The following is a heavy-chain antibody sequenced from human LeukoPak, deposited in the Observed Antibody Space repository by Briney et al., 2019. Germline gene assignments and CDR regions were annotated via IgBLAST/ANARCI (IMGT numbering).Heavy chain of an antibody. J-gene: IGHJ3*02. CDR3: ARDGRAYRYGYPFDAFDI. D-gene: IGHD5-18*01. V-gene: IGHV1-46*01. CDR2: INPSGGST. Sequence: GASVKVSCKASGYTFTGYYMHWVRQAPGQGLEWMGIINPSGGSTSYAQKFQGRVTMTRDTSTSTVYMELSSLRSEDTAVYYCARDGRAYRYGYPFDAFDIWGQGTMVTVSS. CDR1: GYTFTGYY.